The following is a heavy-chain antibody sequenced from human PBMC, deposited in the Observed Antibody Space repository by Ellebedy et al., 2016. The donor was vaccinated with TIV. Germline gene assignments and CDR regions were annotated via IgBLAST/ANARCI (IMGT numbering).Heavy chain of an antibody. D-gene: IGHD1-26*01. CDR3: AKDYRGSDPLFDY. J-gene: IGHJ4*02. V-gene: IGHV3-23*01. CDR2: MTTSGDYR. Sequence: PGGSLRLSCEASGFTFSDYAMSWVRQAPGKGLEWVSSMTTSGDYRFYADSVKGRFTISRDNSRNTLYLQMNSLRVEDTAIYYCAKDYRGSDPLFDYWGQGTLVTVSS. CDR1: GFTFSDYA.